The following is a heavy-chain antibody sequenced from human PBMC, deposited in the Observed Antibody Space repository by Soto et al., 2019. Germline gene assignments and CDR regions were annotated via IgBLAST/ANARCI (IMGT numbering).Heavy chain of an antibody. D-gene: IGHD3-10*01. CDR1: GFSLSSFA. Sequence: GGSLRLSCAASGFSLSSFAMHWVRPAPGKGLEWVATTSYDGLNTFYGESVRGRFSISRDTSKNTLFLQMDSLKTEDTAVYFCAKSSSGLRDYFDSWGRGTLVTVSS. CDR3: AKSSSGLRDYFDS. J-gene: IGHJ4*02. CDR2: TSYDGLNT. V-gene: IGHV3-30-3*02.